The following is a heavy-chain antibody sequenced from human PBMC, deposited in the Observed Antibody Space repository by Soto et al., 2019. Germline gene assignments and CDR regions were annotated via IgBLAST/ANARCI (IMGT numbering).Heavy chain of an antibody. CDR3: AHGVITFGGVIGEDAFDI. D-gene: IGHD3-16*02. Sequence: PSETLSLTCTVSGGSISSGGYYWSWIRQHPGKGMEWIGYIYYSGSTYYNPSLKSRVTISVDTSKNHFSLKLSSVTAADTAVFYCAHGVITFGGVIGEDAFDISGQWTMVTVSS. CDR1: GGSISSGGYY. CDR2: IYYSGST. J-gene: IGHJ3*02. V-gene: IGHV4-31*03.